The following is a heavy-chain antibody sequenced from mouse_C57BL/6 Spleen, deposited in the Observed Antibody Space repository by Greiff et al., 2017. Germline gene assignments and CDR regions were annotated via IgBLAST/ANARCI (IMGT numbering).Heavy chain of an antibody. V-gene: IGHV1-69*01. CDR2: IDPSDSYT. D-gene: IGHD2-5*01. J-gene: IGHJ4*01. CDR1: GYTFTSYW. CDR3: ARVTYSNLYYAMAY. Sequence: QVQLQQPGAELVMPGASVKMSCKASGYTFTSYWMHWVKQRPGQGLEWIGEIDPSDSYTNYNQKFKGKSTLTVDKSSSTAYMQLSSLTSEYSAVYYCARVTYSNLYYAMAYWGQGTSVTVSS.